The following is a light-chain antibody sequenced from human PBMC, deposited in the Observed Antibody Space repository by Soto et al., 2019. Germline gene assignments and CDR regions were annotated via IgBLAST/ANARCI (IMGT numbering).Light chain of an antibody. Sequence: SALAEPAFVCGSPGRSITISCTGTSSDVGGYNYVSWYQQQSGKAPKLMIHEVSNRPSGVSNRFSGSKSGNTASLTISGLQAEDGADYYRRSFTTSRAYGFGMGTKVTV. V-gene: IGLV2-14*01. J-gene: IGLJ1*01. CDR3: RSFTTSRAYG. CDR1: SSDVGGYNY. CDR2: EVS.